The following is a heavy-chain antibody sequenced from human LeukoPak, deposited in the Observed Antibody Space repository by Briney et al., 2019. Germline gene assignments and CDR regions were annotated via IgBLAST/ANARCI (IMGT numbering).Heavy chain of an antibody. Sequence: ASVKVSCKASGYTFTAYYMHWVRQAPGQGLEWMGWIADSGATNYVQKFQGRVTMTRDTSISTAYMELSRLRSDDTAVYYCARAAVVGFDYWGQGTLVTVSS. J-gene: IGHJ4*02. D-gene: IGHD1-26*01. V-gene: IGHV1-2*02. CDR1: GYTFTAYY. CDR3: ARAAVVGFDY. CDR2: IADSGAT.